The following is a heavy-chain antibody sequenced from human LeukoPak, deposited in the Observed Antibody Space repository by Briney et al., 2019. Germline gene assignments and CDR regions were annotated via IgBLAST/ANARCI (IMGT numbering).Heavy chain of an antibody. CDR2: ISGSGGST. V-gene: IGHV3-23*01. Sequence: PGGSLRLSCAASGFTFSSYPMSWVRQAPGKGLHWVSAISGSGGSTYYADFVKGRFTISRDSSKNTLFLQMNTLRAEDTAIYYCAKDRTVGASYWYFDLWGRGTLVTVSS. J-gene: IGHJ2*01. CDR3: AKDRTVGASYWYFDL. CDR1: GFTFSSYP. D-gene: IGHD1-26*01.